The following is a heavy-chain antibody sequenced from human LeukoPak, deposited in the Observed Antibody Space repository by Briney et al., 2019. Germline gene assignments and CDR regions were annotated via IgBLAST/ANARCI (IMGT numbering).Heavy chain of an antibody. V-gene: IGHV4-34*01. CDR3: ASSSSWQLIDY. CDR2: INHSGST. D-gene: IGHD6-13*01. Sequence: PSETLSLTCAVYGGSFSGYHWSWIRQPPGKGLEWIGEINHSGSTNYNPSLKSRVTISVDTSKNQFSLKLSSVTAADTAVYYCASSSSWQLIDYWGQGTLVTVSS. J-gene: IGHJ4*02. CDR1: GGSFSGYH.